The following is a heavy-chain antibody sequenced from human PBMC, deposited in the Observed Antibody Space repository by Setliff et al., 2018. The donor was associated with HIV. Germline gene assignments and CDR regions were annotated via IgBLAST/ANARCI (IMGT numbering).Heavy chain of an antibody. V-gene: IGHV3-74*01. D-gene: IGHD1-26*01. CDR1: GFTLSGYW. CDR2: INSEGSST. CDR3: ARESGSYLSFFDY. J-gene: IGHJ4*02. Sequence: GGSLRLSCAASGFTLSGYWMHWVRQAPGKGLVWVSRINSEGSSTRYADSVKGRFTISRDNAKNTLYLEMNSLRAEDTAVYYCARESGSYLSFFDYWGQGTLVTVSS.